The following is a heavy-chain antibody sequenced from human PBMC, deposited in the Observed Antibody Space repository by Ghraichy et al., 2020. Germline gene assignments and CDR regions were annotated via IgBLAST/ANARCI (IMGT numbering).Heavy chain of an antibody. CDR3: ARYGSGSQLNDTFDY. CDR2: IGGVGDRP. D-gene: IGHD3-10*01. Sequence: GPGIGGVGDRPTYADSVKGRFTISRNNAKNTLYVQMTSLTTEETAMYYCARYGSGSQLNDTFDYWGQCFLVTVPP. V-gene: IGHV3-74*01. J-gene: IGHJ4*02.